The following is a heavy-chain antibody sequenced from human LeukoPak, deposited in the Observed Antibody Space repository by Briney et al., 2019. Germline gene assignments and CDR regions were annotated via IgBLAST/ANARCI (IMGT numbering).Heavy chain of an antibody. CDR3: ARETYYDFWSGYYA. J-gene: IGHJ5*02. D-gene: IGHD3-3*01. CDR2: IYHSGST. V-gene: IGHV4-4*02. Sequence: SETLCLTCAVSGGSISSSHCWSWVSHPPGKGLEWIGEIYHSGSTNYNPSLKSRVTISVDTSKNQFSLKLSSVTAADTAVYYCARETYYDFWSGYYAWGQGTLVTVSS. CDR1: GGSISSSHC.